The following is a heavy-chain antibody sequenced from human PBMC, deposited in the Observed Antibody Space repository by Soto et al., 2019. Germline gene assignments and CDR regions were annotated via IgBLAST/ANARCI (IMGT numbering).Heavy chain of an antibody. CDR3: ARDDAFGNENGFDI. J-gene: IGHJ3*02. Sequence: LRLSCAVSGFPFSTYCFHWVRQPPCKGLEWVAVIVSDGSAKYHADSVEGRFTISRDNSKDTLYLQMNSLRAEDTAVYYCARDDAFGNENGFDIWGQGTMVTVSS. CDR2: IVSDGSAK. V-gene: IGHV3-33*01. D-gene: IGHD1-1*01. CDR1: GFPFSTYC.